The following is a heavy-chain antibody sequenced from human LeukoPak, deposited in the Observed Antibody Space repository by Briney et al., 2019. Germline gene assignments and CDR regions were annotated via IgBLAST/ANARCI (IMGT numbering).Heavy chain of an antibody. D-gene: IGHD7-27*01. J-gene: IGHJ4*02. CDR3: ASHYGSHWGGTPPHVDY. Sequence: SETLSLTCTVSGGSISSYYWSWIRQPPGKGLEWIGYIYYSGTTNYNPSLKSRVTISVDTSKNQFSLKLSSVTAADTAVYYCASHYGSHWGGTPPHVDYWGQGTLVTVSS. CDR2: IYYSGTT. V-gene: IGHV4-59*08. CDR1: GGSISSYY.